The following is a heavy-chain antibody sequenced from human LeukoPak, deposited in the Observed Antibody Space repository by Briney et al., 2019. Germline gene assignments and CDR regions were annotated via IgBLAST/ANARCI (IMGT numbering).Heavy chain of an antibody. CDR2: IYSGGGT. Sequence: PGGSLRLSCAASGFIVSNNYMNWVRQAPGKGLEWVSIIYSGGGTYYADSVKGRFTISRDNSKNTLYLQMNSLRADDTAAYYCARGCYYERSGYCPFDYWGPGTLVTVSS. D-gene: IGHD3-22*01. V-gene: IGHV3-53*01. CDR3: ARGCYYERSGYCPFDY. CDR1: GFIVSNNY. J-gene: IGHJ4*02.